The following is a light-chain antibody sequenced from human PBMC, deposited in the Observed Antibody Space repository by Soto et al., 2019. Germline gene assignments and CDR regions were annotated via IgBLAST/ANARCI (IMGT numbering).Light chain of an antibody. Sequence: STLSASVGDRVTITCRASQSISNWLAWYQQKPGKAPKLLIYKASSLESGVPSRFSGSGSGTEFTLTISSLQPDDFATYYCQEYNTYSYTFGQGTKVDIK. CDR3: QEYNTYSYT. V-gene: IGKV1-5*03. CDR2: KAS. J-gene: IGKJ2*01. CDR1: QSISNW.